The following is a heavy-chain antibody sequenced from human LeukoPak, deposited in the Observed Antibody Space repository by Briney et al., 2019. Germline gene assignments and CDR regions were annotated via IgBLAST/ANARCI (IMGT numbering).Heavy chain of an antibody. D-gene: IGHD6-6*01. CDR1: GYTFTSYG. CDR3: ARYSSSSSLDY. CDR2: IKPSADSA. J-gene: IGHJ4*02. V-gene: IGHV1-46*01. Sequence: GASVNVSCKASGYTFTSYGISWVRQAPGQGLEWMGLIKPSADSASYAQSFQGRVTMTRDTSTSTAYMELSSLKSEDTAVYYCARYSSSSSLDYWGQGTLVTVSS.